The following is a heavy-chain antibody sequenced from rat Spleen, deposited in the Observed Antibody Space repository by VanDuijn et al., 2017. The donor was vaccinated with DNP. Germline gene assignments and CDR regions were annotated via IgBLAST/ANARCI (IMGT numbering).Heavy chain of an antibody. CDR1: GFTFSSFP. V-gene: IGHV5-46*01. CDR2: IGASGGTT. J-gene: IGHJ2*01. D-gene: IGHD1-11*01. Sequence: EVQLVDSGGGLVQPGRSMKLSCAASGFTFSSFPMAWVRQAPTEGLEWVATIGASGGTTYYRDSVRGRFTISRDNAKTTLFLQMNSLTSEDTATYYCTRDPNYGGYSERFDYWGQGVLVTVSS. CDR3: TRDPNYGGYSERFDY.